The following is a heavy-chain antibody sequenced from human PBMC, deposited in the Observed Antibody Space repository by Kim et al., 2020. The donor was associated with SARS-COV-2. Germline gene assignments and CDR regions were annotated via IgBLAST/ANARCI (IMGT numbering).Heavy chain of an antibody. CDR1: GFSFSASA. D-gene: IGHD4-17*01. J-gene: IGHJ2*01. Sequence: GGSLRLSCAASGFSFSASAIHWVRQASGKGLEWVARIKNEVNSYATAYVASVKGRFTISRDDSQTTAYLEMNSLQTDDTAVYYCTRNTSTADWVFDLWGRGTLVTVSS. CDR2: IKNEVNSYAT. CDR3: TRNTSTADWVFDL. V-gene: IGHV3-73*01.